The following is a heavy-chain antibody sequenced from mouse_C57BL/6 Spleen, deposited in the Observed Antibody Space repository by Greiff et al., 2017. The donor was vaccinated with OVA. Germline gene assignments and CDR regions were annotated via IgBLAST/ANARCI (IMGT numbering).Heavy chain of an antibody. CDR2: ISSGGSYT. Sequence: EVQVVESGGDLVKPGGSLKLSCAASGFTFSSYGMSWVRQTPDKRLEWVATISSGGSYTYYPDSVKGRFTISRDNAKNTLYLQMSSLKSEDTAMYYCARQGFITTVASYWYFDVWGTGTTVTVSS. J-gene: IGHJ1*03. CDR3: ARQGFITTVASYWYFDV. D-gene: IGHD1-1*01. V-gene: IGHV5-6*01. CDR1: GFTFSSYG.